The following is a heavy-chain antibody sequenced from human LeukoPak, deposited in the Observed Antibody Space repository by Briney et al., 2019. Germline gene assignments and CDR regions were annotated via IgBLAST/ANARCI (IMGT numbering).Heavy chain of an antibody. CDR3: AKDVGKWESLHFFDY. Sequence: GGSLRLSCAASGFTFSSHVMNWVREAPGKGLEWVTVISGGSNAYYADSVKGRFTISRDDSRNTLYLQMNSLRGDDTAVYYCAKDVGKWESLHFFDYWGQGTLVTVSS. V-gene: IGHV3-23*01. CDR2: ISGGSNA. D-gene: IGHD1-26*01. CDR1: GFTFSSHV. J-gene: IGHJ4*02.